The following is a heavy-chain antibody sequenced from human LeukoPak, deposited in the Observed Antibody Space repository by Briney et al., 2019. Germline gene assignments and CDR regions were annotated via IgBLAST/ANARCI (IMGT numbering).Heavy chain of an antibody. J-gene: IGHJ6*02. Sequence: KPSETLSLTCAVYGGSFSGYYWSWIRQPPGKGLEWIGEINHSGSTNYNPSLKSRVTISVDTSKNQFSLKLSSVTAADTAVYYCARGRTTVVTRGYYYYYGMDVWGQGTTVTVSS. V-gene: IGHV4-34*01. CDR1: GGSFSGYY. CDR3: ARGRTTVVTRGYYYYYGMDV. D-gene: IGHD4-23*01. CDR2: INHSGST.